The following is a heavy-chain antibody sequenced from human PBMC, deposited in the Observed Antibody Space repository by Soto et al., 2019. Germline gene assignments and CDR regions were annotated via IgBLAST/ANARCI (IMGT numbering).Heavy chain of an antibody. CDR1: GYSFTDYW. V-gene: IGHV5-51*01. Sequence: PGESLKISCKGSGYSFTDYWIGWVRQVPGKGLEWLGIIYPGESHTRYGPSFQGQVTISADKSINIAYLQWSSLKASDTAIYYCARVGHSAARLDFWGPGTLVPVSS. D-gene: IGHD6-6*01. CDR3: ARVGHSAARLDF. J-gene: IGHJ4*02. CDR2: IYPGESHT.